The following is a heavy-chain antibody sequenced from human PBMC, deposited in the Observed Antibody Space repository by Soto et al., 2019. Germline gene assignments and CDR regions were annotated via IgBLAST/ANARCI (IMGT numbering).Heavy chain of an antibody. D-gene: IGHD4-4*01. CDR3: ARGMTTVTTLDY. J-gene: IGHJ4*02. Sequence: PSGTLSLRCPVPGDSIRSSYWTWIRQPPGKGLEWIGYIYYSGSTNYNPSLKSRVTISVDTSKNQFSLKLSSVTAADTAVYDCARGMTTVTTLDYWGQGNLVTVSS. CDR1: GDSIRSSY. V-gene: IGHV4-59*12. CDR2: IYYSGST.